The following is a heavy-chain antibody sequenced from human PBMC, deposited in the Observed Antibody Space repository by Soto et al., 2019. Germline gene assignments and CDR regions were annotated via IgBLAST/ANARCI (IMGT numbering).Heavy chain of an antibody. CDR2: ISGSGGST. Sequence: GGSLRNSCAAAECAFSGGGRSWVRQAPGKGLEWVSAISGSGGSTYYADSVKGRFTISRDNSKNTLYLQMNSLRAEDTAVYYCAKVGVVVPAAIPYYFDYWGQGTLVTVS. CDR1: ECAFSGGG. D-gene: IGHD2-2*01. V-gene: IGHV3-23*01. CDR3: AKVGVVVPAAIPYYFDY. J-gene: IGHJ4*02.